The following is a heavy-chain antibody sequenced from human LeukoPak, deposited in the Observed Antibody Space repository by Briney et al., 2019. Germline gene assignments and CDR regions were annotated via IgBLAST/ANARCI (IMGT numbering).Heavy chain of an antibody. D-gene: IGHD3-16*01. CDR3: ARAARDGDFDY. CDR2: IGTAGDT. V-gene: IGHV3-13*01. CDR1: GFTFSSYD. Sequence: GSLRLSCAASGFTFSSYDMHWVRQATGKGLEWVSAIGTAGDTYYPGSVKGRFTISRENAKNSLYLQMNSLRAGDTAVYYCARAARDGDFDYWGQGTLVTVSS. J-gene: IGHJ4*02.